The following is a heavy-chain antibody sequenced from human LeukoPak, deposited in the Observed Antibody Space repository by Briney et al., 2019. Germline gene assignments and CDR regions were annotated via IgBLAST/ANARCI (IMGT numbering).Heavy chain of an antibody. V-gene: IGHV3-23*01. CDR3: AKVGAAVAGDFDY. Sequence: GGSLRLSCAASGFTFSNYAMTWFRQAPGKGLEWVSTISGGGDITHYADPVKGRFTISRDNSKNTPHLQMNSLRAEDTAVYYCAKVGAAVAGDFDYWGQGTLVTVSS. CDR2: ISGGGDIT. D-gene: IGHD6-19*01. CDR1: GFTFSNYA. J-gene: IGHJ4*02.